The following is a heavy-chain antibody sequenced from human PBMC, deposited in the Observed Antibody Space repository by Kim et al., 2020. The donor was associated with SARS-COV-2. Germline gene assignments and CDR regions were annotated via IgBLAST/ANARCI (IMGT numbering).Heavy chain of an antibody. CDR1: GVTFGSYA. Sequence: GGSLRLSCAASGVTFGSYAVSWVRQAPGKGLEWVACIFDSDANTYYAESVKGRFTISRDNSKNTVYLQMNSLRADDTAIYYCAKYRGAHCGGESYGVDVWGQGTTVTVSS. CDR2: IFDSDANT. CDR3: AKYRGAHCGGESYGVDV. J-gene: IGHJ6*02. V-gene: IGHV3-23*01. D-gene: IGHD2-21*01.